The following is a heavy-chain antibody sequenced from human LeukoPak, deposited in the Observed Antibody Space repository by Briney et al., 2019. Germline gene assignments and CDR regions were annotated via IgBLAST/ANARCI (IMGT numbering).Heavy chain of an antibody. CDR1: GFSLSTSGMC. CDR2: IDWDDDK. V-gene: IGHV2-70*11. J-gene: IGHJ4*02. Sequence: SGPALVKPTQTLTLTCTFSGFSLSTSGMCVSWIRQPPGKALEWLARIDWDDDKYYSTSLKTRLTISKDTSKNQVVLTMTNMDPVDTATFYCARVQGGRFGIAAAGAFDYSGQGTLVTVSS. D-gene: IGHD6-13*01. CDR3: ARVQGGRFGIAAAGAFDY.